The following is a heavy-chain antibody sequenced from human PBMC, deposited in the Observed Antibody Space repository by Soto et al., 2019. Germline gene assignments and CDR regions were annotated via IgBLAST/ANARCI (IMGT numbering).Heavy chain of an antibody. CDR1: GGTFSSYT. V-gene: IGHV1-69*04. CDR2: IIPILGIA. CDR3: ARDGGYSGSY. D-gene: IGHD1-26*01. J-gene: IGHJ4*02. Sequence: GASVKVSCKASGGTFSSYTISWVRQAPGQGLEWMGRIIPILGIANYAQKFQGRVTITADKSTSTAYMELRSLRSDDTAVYYCARDGGYSGSYWGQGTLVTVSS.